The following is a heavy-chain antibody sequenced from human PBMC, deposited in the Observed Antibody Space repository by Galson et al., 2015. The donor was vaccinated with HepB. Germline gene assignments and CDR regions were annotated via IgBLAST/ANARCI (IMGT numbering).Heavy chain of an antibody. CDR1: GGSISSSSYY. CDR3: ARDLRVARGYSYGYFDF. D-gene: IGHD5-18*01. Sequence: SETLSLTCTVSGGSISSSSYYWGWIRQPPGKGLEWIGNIYYSGSTYYNPSLKSRVTISVDTSKNQFSLKLSSVTAADTAVYYCARDLRVARGYSYGYFDFWGPGTLVTVSS. V-gene: IGHV4-39*07. CDR2: IYYSGST. J-gene: IGHJ4*02.